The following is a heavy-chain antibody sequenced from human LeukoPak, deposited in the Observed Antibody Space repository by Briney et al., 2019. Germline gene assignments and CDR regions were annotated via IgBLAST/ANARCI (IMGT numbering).Heavy chain of an antibody. V-gene: IGHV4-34*01. CDR3: ARAEGSYYYDSSGYYY. D-gene: IGHD3-22*01. Sequence: KPSETLSLTCAVYGGSFSGYYWSWIRQPPGKGLEWIGEINHSGSTNYNPSLKSRVTISVDTSKNQFSLKLSSVTAADTAVYYCARAEGSYYYDSSGYYYWGQGTLVTVSS. CDR2: INHSGST. J-gene: IGHJ4*02. CDR1: GGSFSGYY.